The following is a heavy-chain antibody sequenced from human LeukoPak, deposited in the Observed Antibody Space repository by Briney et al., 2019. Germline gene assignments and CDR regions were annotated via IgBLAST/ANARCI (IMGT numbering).Heavy chain of an antibody. CDR2: ICTNGGRT. J-gene: IGHJ4*02. D-gene: IGHD3-22*01. CDR1: RLTFSNYA. V-gene: IGHV3-64*01. CDR3: ARGGYYDSSGSFDY. Sequence: DPGESLRLSFAPPRLTFSNYAIYSVRQAPGRGLGYVSAICTNGGRTDYANSVKGKFTISRDNSDNRVFLQMGTLRAEDMAVYYCARGGYYDSSGSFDYWGQGILVTVSS.